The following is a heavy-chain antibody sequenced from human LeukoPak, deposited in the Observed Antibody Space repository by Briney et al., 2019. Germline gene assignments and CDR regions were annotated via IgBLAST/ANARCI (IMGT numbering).Heavy chain of an antibody. V-gene: IGHV1-18*01. D-gene: IGHD3-10*01. CDR1: GYTFTNYG. CDR2: ISAYNGNT. Sequence: ASVKVSCKTSGYTFTNYGISWVRQAPGQGLEWMGWISAYNGNTNHAQKLQGRVTMTTDTSTNTAYMELRSLRSEDTAVYYCARDSGAGYGSGSTFDYWGQGTLVTVSS. J-gene: IGHJ4*02. CDR3: ARDSGAGYGSGSTFDY.